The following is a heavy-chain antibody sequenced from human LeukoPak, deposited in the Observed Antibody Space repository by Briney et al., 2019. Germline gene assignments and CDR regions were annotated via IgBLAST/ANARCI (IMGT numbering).Heavy chain of an antibody. Sequence: GGSLRLSCAAYGFILETYSMNWVRQVPGEGREWVANMKQDGSEEYYVESVKGRFIISRDNANKLLYLQMNSLRAEDTAIYYCARKAAGWGVLDHWGQGLLVTVSS. V-gene: IGHV3-7*03. CDR1: GFILETYS. J-gene: IGHJ4*02. D-gene: IGHD3-10*01. CDR2: MKQDGSEE. CDR3: ARKAAGWGVLDH.